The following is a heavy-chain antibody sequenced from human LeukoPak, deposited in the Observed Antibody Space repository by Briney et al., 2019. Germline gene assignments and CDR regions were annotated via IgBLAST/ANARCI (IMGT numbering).Heavy chain of an antibody. CDR2: IYYSGST. J-gene: IGHJ5*02. CDR1: GGSISSYY. V-gene: IGHV4-59*08. CDR3: ARLYSSSWYLIGWFDP. Sequence: SETLSLTCTVSGGSISSYYWSWIRQPPGKGLEWIGYIYYSGSTNYNPSLKSRVTIPVDTSKNQFSLKLSSVTAADTAVYYCARLYSSSWYLIGWFDPWGQGTLVTVSS. D-gene: IGHD6-13*01.